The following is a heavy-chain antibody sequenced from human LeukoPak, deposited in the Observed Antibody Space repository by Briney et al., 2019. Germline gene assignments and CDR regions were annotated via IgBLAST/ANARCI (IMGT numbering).Heavy chain of an antibody. CDR1: GGSISNNIYY. Sequence: SETLSLTCSVSGGSISNNIYYWGWIRQPPGKGLEWIGNIYYSGSTYYNPSLKSRVIISVDTSKNQFSLKLSSVTAADTAVYYCAREGYNYPDYWGQGTLVTVSS. CDR3: AREGYNYPDY. V-gene: IGHV4-39*07. J-gene: IGHJ4*02. CDR2: IYYSGST. D-gene: IGHD5-24*01.